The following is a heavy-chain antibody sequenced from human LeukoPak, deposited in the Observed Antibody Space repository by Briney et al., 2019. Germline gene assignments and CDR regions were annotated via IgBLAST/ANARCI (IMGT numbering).Heavy chain of an antibody. CDR1: GGSISSYY. V-gene: IGHV4-4*09. CDR3: ARLATGYCSGGSCYSNYYYYYMDV. CDR2: IYTSGST. Sequence: SETLSLTCTVSGGSISSYYWSWIRQPPGKGLEWIGYIYTSGSTNYNPSLKSRVTISVDTSKNQFSLKLSSVTAADTAVYYCARLATGYCSGGSCYSNYYYYYMDVWGKGTTVTVSS. D-gene: IGHD2-15*01. J-gene: IGHJ6*03.